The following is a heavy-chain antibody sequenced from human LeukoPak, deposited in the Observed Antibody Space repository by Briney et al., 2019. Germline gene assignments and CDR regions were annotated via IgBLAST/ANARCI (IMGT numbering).Heavy chain of an antibody. CDR2: ISYDGSNK. J-gene: IGHJ3*02. Sequence: GGSLRLSCAASGFTFSSYAMHWVRQAPGKGLEWVAVISYDGSNKYYADSVNGRFTISRDNSKNTLYLQMNSLRAEDTAVYYCARDLYYGSGSYGDAFDIWGQGTMVTVSS. CDR3: ARDLYYGSGSYGDAFDI. CDR1: GFTFSSYA. D-gene: IGHD3-10*01. V-gene: IGHV3-30*04.